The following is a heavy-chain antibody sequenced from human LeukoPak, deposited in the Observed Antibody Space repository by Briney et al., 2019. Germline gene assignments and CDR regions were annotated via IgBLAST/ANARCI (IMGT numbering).Heavy chain of an antibody. CDR1: GFTFNRCW. Sequence: GGSLRLSCVVSGFTFNRCWMNWVRQAPGKGLEWVAVIWYDGSNKYYADSVKGRFTISRDNSKNTLYLQMNSLRAEDTAVYYCAASPAYYYDSSGYQDYYYYGMDVWGQGTTVTVSS. J-gene: IGHJ6*02. V-gene: IGHV3-33*07. CDR2: IWYDGSNK. D-gene: IGHD3-22*01. CDR3: AASPAYYYDSSGYQDYYYYGMDV.